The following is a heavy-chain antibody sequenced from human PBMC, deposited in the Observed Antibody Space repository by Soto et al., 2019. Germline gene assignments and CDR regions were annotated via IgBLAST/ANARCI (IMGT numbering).Heavy chain of an antibody. V-gene: IGHV3-30*18. CDR2: ISYDGSNK. Sequence: SLRLSCAASGFTFSSYGMHWVRQAPGKGLEWVAVISYDGSNKYYADSVKGRFTISRDNSKNTLYLQMNSLRAEDTAVYYCAKDATAYYDFWSGYRYGMDVWGQGTTVTVSS. D-gene: IGHD3-3*01. CDR3: AKDATAYYDFWSGYRYGMDV. J-gene: IGHJ6*02. CDR1: GFTFSSYG.